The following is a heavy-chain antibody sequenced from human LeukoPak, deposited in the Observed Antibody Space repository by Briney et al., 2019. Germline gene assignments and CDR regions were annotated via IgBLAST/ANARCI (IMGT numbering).Heavy chain of an antibody. V-gene: IGHV1-46*01. CDR1: GYTFTNNY. J-gene: IGHJ4*02. CDR2: IYPRDGST. CDR3: ARDQEGFDY. Sequence: ASVNVSCTASGYTFTNNYLHWVRQAPGQGLEWMGVIYPRDGSTSYAQNFQGRVTVTRDTSTTTVHMELRGLRSEDTAVYYCARDQEGFDYWGQGTVVTVSS.